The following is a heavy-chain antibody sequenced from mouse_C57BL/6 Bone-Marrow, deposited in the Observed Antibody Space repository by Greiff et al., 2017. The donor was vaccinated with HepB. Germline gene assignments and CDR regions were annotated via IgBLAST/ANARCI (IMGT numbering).Heavy chain of an antibody. Sequence: EVKLMESGGGLVQPGGSMKLSCAASGFTFSDAWMDWVRQSPEKGLEWVAEIRNKANNHATYYAESVKGRFTISRDDSKSSVYLQMNSLRAEDTGIYYCTRRGGYDWYFDVWGTGTTVTVSS. CDR2: IRNKANNHAT. J-gene: IGHJ1*03. V-gene: IGHV6-6*01. D-gene: IGHD2-2*01. CDR3: TRRGGYDWYFDV. CDR1: GFTFSDAW.